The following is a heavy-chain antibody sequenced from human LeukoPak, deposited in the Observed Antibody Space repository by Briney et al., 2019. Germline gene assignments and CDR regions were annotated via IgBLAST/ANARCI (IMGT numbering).Heavy chain of an antibody. CDR1: GFTFSSYE. V-gene: IGHV3-48*03. J-gene: IGHJ6*02. CDR2: ISSSGSTI. Sequence: PGGSLRLSCAASGFTFSSYEMNWVRHAPGKGLEWVSYISSSGSTIYYADSVKGRFTLSRDNAKNSLYLQMNRLRAEDTAVYYCARYCSSTSCYSYYYGMDVWGQGTTVTVSS. CDR3: ARYCSSTSCYSYYYGMDV. D-gene: IGHD2-2*01.